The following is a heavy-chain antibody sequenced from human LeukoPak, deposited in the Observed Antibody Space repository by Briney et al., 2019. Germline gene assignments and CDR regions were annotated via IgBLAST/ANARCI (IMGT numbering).Heavy chain of an antibody. D-gene: IGHD3-10*01. CDR2: IYATGST. Sequence: PSETLSLTCTVSGGSISSYYWSWIRQPPGKGLEWIGYIYATGSTNYNPSPKSRVTISVDTSKNQFSLNLRSVTAAATAVYYCARHGSVRSPLGPWGQGTLVTVSS. CDR3: ARHGSVRSPLGP. J-gene: IGHJ5*02. CDR1: GGSISSYY. V-gene: IGHV4-4*09.